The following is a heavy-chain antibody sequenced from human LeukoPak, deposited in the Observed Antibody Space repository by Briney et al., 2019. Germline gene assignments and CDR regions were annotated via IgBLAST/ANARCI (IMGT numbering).Heavy chain of an antibody. Sequence: GGSLRLSCAAPGFTFSSYWMTWFRQAPGKGLEWVANIKQDGSEKYYVDSVKGRFTISRDSAKNSLYLQMNSLRADDTAVYYCARAGGSSWGDYWGQGTLVTVSS. V-gene: IGHV3-7*01. J-gene: IGHJ4*02. D-gene: IGHD6-13*01. CDR1: GFTFSSYW. CDR3: ARAGGSSWGDY. CDR2: IKQDGSEK.